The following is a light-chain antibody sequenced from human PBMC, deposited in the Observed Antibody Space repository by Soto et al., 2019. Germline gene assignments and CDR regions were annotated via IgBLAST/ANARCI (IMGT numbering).Light chain of an antibody. CDR3: HQYNTWRSIT. CDR2: DTS. CDR1: QNIGNK. Sequence: EIVMTQSPATLSVSPGGRATLSCRASQNIGNKLAWYQHKPGQAPRVLIYDTSTRAAGIPARFSGSGSETNFTLTIITLQSEDFAVYYCHQYNTWRSITFGQGTRLESK. J-gene: IGKJ5*01. V-gene: IGKV3-15*01.